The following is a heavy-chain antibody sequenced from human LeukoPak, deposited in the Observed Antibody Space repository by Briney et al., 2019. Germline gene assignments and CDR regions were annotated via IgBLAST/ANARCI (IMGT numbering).Heavy chain of an antibody. CDR2: IYGGGSP. J-gene: IGHJ4*02. D-gene: IGHD5-18*01. CDR1: GFTVSSNY. CDR3: ARDLNTARFDY. Sequence: GGSLRLSCAASGFTVSSNYMNWVRQAPGKGLEWVSAIYGGGSPYYADSVKGRFTISRDNSKNTLYLQMNSLRAEDTAVYYCARDLNTARFDYWGQGALVTVSS. V-gene: IGHV3-66*01.